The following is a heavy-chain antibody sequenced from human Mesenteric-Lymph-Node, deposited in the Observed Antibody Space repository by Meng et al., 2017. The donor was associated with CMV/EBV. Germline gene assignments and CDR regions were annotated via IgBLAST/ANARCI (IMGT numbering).Heavy chain of an antibody. CDR2: IYYSGST. CDR1: GGSISSGGSY. V-gene: IGHV4-31*03. Sequence: LPCPVSGGSISSGGSYWSWIRQHPGKGLEWIGYIYYSGSTYYNPSLKSRVTISVDTSKNQFSLKLSSVTAADTAVYYCARGADMWFDPWGQGTLVTVSS. D-gene: IGHD3-9*01. CDR3: ARGADMWFDP. J-gene: IGHJ5*02.